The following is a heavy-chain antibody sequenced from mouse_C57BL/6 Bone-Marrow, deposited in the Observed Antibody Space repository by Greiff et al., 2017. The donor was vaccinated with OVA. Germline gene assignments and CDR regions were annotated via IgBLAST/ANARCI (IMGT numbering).Heavy chain of an antibody. J-gene: IGHJ2*01. CDR3: ARSAGTR. CDR2: INPSSGYT. Sequence: VQLQQSGAELAKPGASVKLSCKASGYTFTSYWMHWVKQRPGQGLEWIGYINPSSGYTKYNQKFKDKATLTADKSSGTAYMQLSSLTYEDSAVYYCARSAGTRWGQGTTLTVSS. D-gene: IGHD4-1*01. CDR1: GYTFTSYW. V-gene: IGHV1-7*01.